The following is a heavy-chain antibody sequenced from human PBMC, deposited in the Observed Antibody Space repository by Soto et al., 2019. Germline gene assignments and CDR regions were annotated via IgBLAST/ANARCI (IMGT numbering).Heavy chain of an antibody. Sequence: QITLKESGPTLVKPTQTLTLTCTFSGFSLTTYAMGVGWIRQPPGKALEWLALIYWDDDKRYNPSLESRLTNPKDTPKNQVVPSMTNMDPMDTATYFCAHKIYGDYVDYWGQGTLVTVSS. V-gene: IGHV2-5*02. CDR2: IYWDDDK. CDR3: AHKIYGDYVDY. CDR1: GFSLTTYAMG. J-gene: IGHJ4*02. D-gene: IGHD4-17*01.